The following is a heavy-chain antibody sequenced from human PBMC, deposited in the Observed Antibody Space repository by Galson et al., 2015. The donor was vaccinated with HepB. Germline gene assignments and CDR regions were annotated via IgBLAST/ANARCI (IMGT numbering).Heavy chain of an antibody. J-gene: IGHJ4*02. V-gene: IGHV1-3*04. Sequence: SVKVSCKASGYSFTNYAMHWVRQAPGQRLEWMGWINTGNGNTKFSQRFQDRVTLTRDTSASTVYMELSSLRSEGTSVYYCAREGGTGGYSYGIYYFDYWGQGTLITVSS. CDR1: GYSFTNYA. CDR3: AREGGTGGYSYGIYYFDY. CDR2: INTGNGNT. D-gene: IGHD5-18*01.